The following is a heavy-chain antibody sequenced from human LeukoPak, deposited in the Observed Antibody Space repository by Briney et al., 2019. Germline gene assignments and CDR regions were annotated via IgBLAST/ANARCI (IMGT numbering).Heavy chain of an antibody. CDR3: ARVAAAGTSGVDY. Sequence: ASVKVSCKASGYTFTSYYMHWVRQAPGQGLEWMGWISAYNGNTNYAQKYQARVTMTTDTSTSTAYMELRSLRSDDTAVYYCARVAAAGTSGVDYWGQGTLVTVSS. J-gene: IGHJ4*02. D-gene: IGHD6-13*01. CDR2: ISAYNGNT. CDR1: GYTFTSYY. V-gene: IGHV1-18*04.